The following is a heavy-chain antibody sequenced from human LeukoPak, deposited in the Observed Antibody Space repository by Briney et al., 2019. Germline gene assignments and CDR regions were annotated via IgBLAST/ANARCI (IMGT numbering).Heavy chain of an antibody. D-gene: IGHD3-3*01. CDR1: GYTFTSYG. J-gene: IGHJ4*02. V-gene: IGHV1-18*01. Sequence: GASVKVSCKASGYTFTSYGISWVRQAPGQGLEWMGWISAYNGNTNYAQKLQGRVTMTTDTSTSTAYMELRSLRSDDTAVYYCARDHYDFWSGPTLADYFDYWGQGTLVTVSS. CDR3: ARDHYDFWSGPTLADYFDY. CDR2: ISAYNGNT.